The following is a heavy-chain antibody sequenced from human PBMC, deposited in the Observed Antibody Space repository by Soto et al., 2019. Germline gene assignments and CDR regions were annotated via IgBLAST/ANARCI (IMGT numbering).Heavy chain of an antibody. J-gene: IGHJ6*02. CDR1: GGSISSGGYY. CDR3: ARVCGGDCHYGMDV. V-gene: IGHV4-31*03. Sequence: QVQLQESGPGLVKPSQTLSLTCTVSGGSISSGGYYWSWIRQHPGKGLEWIGYIYYSGSTYYNPSRQSRVTISVDASKDQFSLKLSAVTAADTAVYYCARVCGGDCHYGMDVWGQGTTVTVSS. D-gene: IGHD2-21*02. CDR2: IYYSGST.